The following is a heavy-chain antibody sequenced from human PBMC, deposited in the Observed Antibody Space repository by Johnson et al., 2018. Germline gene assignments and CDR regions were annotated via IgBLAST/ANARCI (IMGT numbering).Heavy chain of an antibody. V-gene: IGHV3-23*04. CDR3: AKDRATMTPGKYGVDV. CDR1: GFTFSGSA. Sequence: VQLVESGGGLVRPGGSLRLSCAASGFTFSGSAMNWVRQAPGKGLEWVSTIIGSGGNTYYADSVKGRFTISRDNSKNTLYLQLDSRRADDTAIYYCAKDRATMTPGKYGVDVWGQGTTVTGSS. D-gene: IGHD4-17*01. J-gene: IGHJ6*02. CDR2: IIGSGGNT.